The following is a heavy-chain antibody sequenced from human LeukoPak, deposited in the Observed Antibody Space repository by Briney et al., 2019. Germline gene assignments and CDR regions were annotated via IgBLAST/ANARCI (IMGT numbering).Heavy chain of an antibody. CDR1: GFTFSDYY. D-gene: IGHD5-12*01. CDR2: ISSSGSTI. V-gene: IGHV3-11*01. CDR3: ARVGGCDMEDYYYYYMDV. J-gene: IGHJ6*03. Sequence: PGGSLRLSCAASGFTFSDYYMSWIRQAPGKGLEWVSYISSSGSTIYYADSVKGRFTISRDNAKNSLYLQMNSLRAEDTAVYYCARVGGCDMEDYYYYYMDVWGKGTTVTISS.